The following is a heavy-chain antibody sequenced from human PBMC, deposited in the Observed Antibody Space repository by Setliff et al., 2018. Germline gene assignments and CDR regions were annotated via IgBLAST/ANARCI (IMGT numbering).Heavy chain of an antibody. CDR1: GGSFSGYY. CDR3: ARDRRDYIGSGSSEIDYYYYYYMDV. D-gene: IGHD3-10*01. CDR2: INHTGST. Sequence: ETLSLTCAVYGGSFSGYYWSWIRQPPGKGLEWIGEINHTGSTNYSPSLKSRVTISVDTSKNQFSLKLTSVTAADTAVYYCARDRRDYIGSGSSEIDYYYYYYMDVWGKGTTVTVSS. J-gene: IGHJ6*03. V-gene: IGHV4-34*01.